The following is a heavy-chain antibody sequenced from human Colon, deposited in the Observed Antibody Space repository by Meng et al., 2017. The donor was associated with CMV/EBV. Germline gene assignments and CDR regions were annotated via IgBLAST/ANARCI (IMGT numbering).Heavy chain of an antibody. J-gene: IGHJ5*02. V-gene: IGHV3-74*01. CDR2: INSDGSTT. CDR3: AREQRGYCTSTSCPSRWFDP. D-gene: IGHD2-2*01. Sequence: GESLKISCAASGFTFNSNWMHWVRQAPGKGLVWVSRINSDGSTTNYADSVKGRFTISRDNAKNTLYLQMNSLRAEDTAVYYCAREQRGYCTSTSCPSRWFDPWGQGTLVTVSS. CDR1: GFTFNSNW.